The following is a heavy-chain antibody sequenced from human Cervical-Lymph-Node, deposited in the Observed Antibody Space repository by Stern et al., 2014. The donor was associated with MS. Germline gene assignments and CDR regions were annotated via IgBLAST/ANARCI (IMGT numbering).Heavy chain of an antibody. D-gene: IGHD1-1*01. J-gene: IGHJ4*02. CDR3: VRGRVTGTVEDYFDY. Sequence: QVQLVESGAEVKRPGSSVKVSCQVSGGTFRTYAISWVRQAPGQGLEWMGGIIPIFDTANYAQKFQGRLTMIADESTSTAYMELSSLRSEETALYYCVRGRVTGTVEDYFDYWGQGTLVTVSS. V-gene: IGHV1-69*01. CDR1: GGTFRTYA. CDR2: IIPIFDTA.